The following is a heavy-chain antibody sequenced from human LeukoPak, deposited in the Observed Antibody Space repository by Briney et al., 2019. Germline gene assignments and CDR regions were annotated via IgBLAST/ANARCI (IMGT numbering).Heavy chain of an antibody. Sequence: GASVKVSCKASGYTFTGYYMHWVRQALGQGLEWMGWINPNSGGTNYAQKFQGRVTMTRDTSISTAYMELSRLRSDDTAVYYCARVGIAVAAVTFDYWGQGTLVTVSS. CDR1: GYTFTGYY. CDR2: INPNSGGT. CDR3: ARVGIAVAAVTFDY. D-gene: IGHD6-19*01. V-gene: IGHV1-2*02. J-gene: IGHJ4*02.